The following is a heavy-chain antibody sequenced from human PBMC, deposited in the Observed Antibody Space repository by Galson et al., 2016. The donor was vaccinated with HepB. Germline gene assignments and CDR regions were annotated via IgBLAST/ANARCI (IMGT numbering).Heavy chain of an antibody. CDR3: ARHEPYFYDSSGYADY. D-gene: IGHD3-22*01. J-gene: IGHJ4*02. Sequence: QSGAEVKKPRESLKISCKGSGYSFSTYWIGWVRQRPGKGLEWMGIIYPDDSDTTYSPSFQGQVTISADRSISTAYLQWSSLEASDTAMYYCARHEPYFYDSSGYADYWGQGTLVTVSS. CDR1: GYSFSTYW. CDR2: IYPDDSDT. V-gene: IGHV5-51*01.